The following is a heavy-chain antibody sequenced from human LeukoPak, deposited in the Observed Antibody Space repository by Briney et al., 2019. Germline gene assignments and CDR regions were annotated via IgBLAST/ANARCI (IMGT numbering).Heavy chain of an antibody. CDR1: GFTVSSNY. J-gene: IGHJ4*02. CDR2: IYSVGST. D-gene: IGHD1-26*01. Sequence: GGSLRLSCAASGFTVSSNYMSWVRQAPGKGLEWVSVIYSVGSTYYADSVKGRFTISRDNSKNTLYLQMNSLRAEDTAVYYCAREAIVGATTEYYFDYWGQGTLVTVSS. CDR3: AREAIVGATTEYYFDY. V-gene: IGHV3-53*01.